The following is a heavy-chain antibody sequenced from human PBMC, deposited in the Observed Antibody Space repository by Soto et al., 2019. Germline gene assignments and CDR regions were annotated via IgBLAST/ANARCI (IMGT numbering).Heavy chain of an antibody. V-gene: IGHV3-7*01. CDR2: IRKDASVI. Sequence: EVQLVESGGDLVQHGGSLRLSCAASGFNFSIYWLTWVRQAPGRGLEWLANIRKDASVIHYADSVEVRFTISRDNAKKSLYLQMSSLRAEDTAVYFCARDLRPADGNLFYDDFDIWGQGTVVTVSS. D-gene: IGHD2-2*01. CDR1: GFNFSIYW. J-gene: IGHJ3*02. CDR3: ARDLRPADGNLFYDDFDI.